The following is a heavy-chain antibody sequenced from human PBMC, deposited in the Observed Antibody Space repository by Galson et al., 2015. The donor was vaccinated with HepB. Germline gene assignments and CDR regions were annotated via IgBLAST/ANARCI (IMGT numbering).Heavy chain of an antibody. CDR3: AKHGSGSYYRRPFDY. CDR1: GFTFSSYA. V-gene: IGHV3-23*01. CDR2: ISGSGGST. J-gene: IGHJ4*02. Sequence: SLRLSCAASGFTFSSYAMSWVRQAPGKGLEWVSAISGSGGSTYYADSVKGRLTISRDNSKNTLYLQMNSLRAEDTAVYYCAKHGSGSYYRRPFDYWGQGTLVTVSS. D-gene: IGHD3-10*01.